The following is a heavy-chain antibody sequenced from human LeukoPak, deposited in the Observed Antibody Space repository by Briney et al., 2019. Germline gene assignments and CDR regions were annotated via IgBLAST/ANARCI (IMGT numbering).Heavy chain of an antibody. Sequence: GASVKVSCKASGYTFTSYGISWVRQGPGQGLELMGWISGYNGNTNYAQKFQGRVTMTTDTSTSTAYMELRSLRSDDTAVYYCARELVSAGLIGYWGQGTLVTVSS. CDR1: GYTFTSYG. CDR3: ARELVSAGLIGY. D-gene: IGHD3-10*02. J-gene: IGHJ4*02. CDR2: ISGYNGNT. V-gene: IGHV1-18*01.